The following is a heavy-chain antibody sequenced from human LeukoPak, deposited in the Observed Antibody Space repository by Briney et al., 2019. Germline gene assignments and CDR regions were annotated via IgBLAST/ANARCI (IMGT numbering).Heavy chain of an antibody. CDR3: ARYFTVNDAFDI. V-gene: IGHV3-30-3*01. CDR2: ISYDGSNK. J-gene: IGHJ3*02. Sequence: PGRSLRLSCAASGFTFSNYAMHWVRQAPGKGLEWVAVISYDGSNKYYADSVKGRFTISRDNSKNTLYLQMNSLRAEDTAVYYCARYFTVNDAFDIWGQGTTVTVSS. CDR1: GFTFSNYA. D-gene: IGHD4-17*01.